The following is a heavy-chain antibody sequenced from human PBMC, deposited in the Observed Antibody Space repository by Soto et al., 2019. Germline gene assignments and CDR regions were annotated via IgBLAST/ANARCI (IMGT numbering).Heavy chain of an antibody. D-gene: IGHD1-1*01. CDR1: DESLSGYY. CDR2: IHPSGST. V-gene: IGHV4-34*02. J-gene: IGHJ5*02. CDR3: SRGIDAYKGGRT. Sequence: QVQLQQWGAGLLKPSETLFLTCAVYDESLSGYYYTWTRQPPGKGLEWIGEIHPSGSTHYNPSLKTRVTLPQDTSKKQLSLNLISVTAADTAVYYCSRGIDAYKGGRTWGQGTLVTVSS.